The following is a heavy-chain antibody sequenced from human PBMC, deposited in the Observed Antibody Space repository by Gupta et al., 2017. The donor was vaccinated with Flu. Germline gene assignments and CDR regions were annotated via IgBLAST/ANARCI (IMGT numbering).Heavy chain of an antibody. CDR3: ARGQFPVDGSGSYYNPPFDY. D-gene: IGHD3-10*01. CDR2: MNPNSGNT. J-gene: IGHJ4*02. CDR1: GYTFTSYD. V-gene: IGHV1-8*01. Sequence: QVQLVQSGAEVKKPGASVKVSCKASGYTFTSYDINWVRQATGQGLEWMGWMNPNSGNTGYAQKFQGRVTMTRNTSISTAYMELSSLRSEDTAVYYCARGQFPVDGSGSYYNPPFDYWGQGTLVTVSS.